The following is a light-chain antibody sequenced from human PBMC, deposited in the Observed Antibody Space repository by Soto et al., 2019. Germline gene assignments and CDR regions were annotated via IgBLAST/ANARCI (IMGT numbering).Light chain of an antibody. CDR2: SNS. J-gene: IGLJ3*02. CDR1: SSNVGSNP. Sequence: QSVLTQPPSASGTPGQRVTISCSGSSSNVGSNPVNWYQKFPGAAPKLLIYSNSQRPSGVPDRLSASKSGTSASLAISGLQSEDEAHYYCAAWDDSLDGVAFGGGTKLTVL. CDR3: AAWDDSLDGVA. V-gene: IGLV1-44*01.